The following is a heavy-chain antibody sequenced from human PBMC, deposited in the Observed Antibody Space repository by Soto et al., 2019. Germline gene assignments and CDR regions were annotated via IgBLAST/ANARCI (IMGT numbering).Heavy chain of an antibody. CDR3: ARELLTTVTRYYMDV. CDR1: GYTFTSYA. Sequence: AASVKVSCKASGYTFTSYAMYWVRQAPGQRLEWMGWINAGNGNTKYSQKFQGRVTITRDTSASTAYMELSSLRSEDTAVYYCARELLTTVTRYYMDVWGKGTTVTVSS. D-gene: IGHD4-17*01. J-gene: IGHJ6*03. V-gene: IGHV1-3*01. CDR2: INAGNGNT.